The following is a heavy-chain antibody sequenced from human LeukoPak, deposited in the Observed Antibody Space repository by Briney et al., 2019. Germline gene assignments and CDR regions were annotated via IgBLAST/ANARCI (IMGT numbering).Heavy chain of an antibody. J-gene: IGHJ4*02. CDR2: TSSSSYI. V-gene: IGHV3-21*01. CDR1: GFTFSSYS. Sequence: GGSLRLSCAASGFTFSSYSMNWVRQAPGKGLEWVSSTSSSSYIYYADSVKGRFTISRDNDKNSLYLQMNSLRAEDTAVYYCARDVAYSNYAIDYWGQGTLVTVSS. D-gene: IGHD4-11*01. CDR3: ARDVAYSNYAIDY.